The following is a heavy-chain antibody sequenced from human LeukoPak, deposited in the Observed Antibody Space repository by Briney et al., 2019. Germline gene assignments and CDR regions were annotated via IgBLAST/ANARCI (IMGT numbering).Heavy chain of an antibody. Sequence: SETLSFTCIVSGGSVSGFYWSWIRQPAGKGLEWIGRIYPSGGTNYNPSLKSRVTMSTDTSKNQFSLKLRSVTAADTAVYYCAREYGDLDYWGQGTLVTVSS. CDR2: IYPSGGT. J-gene: IGHJ4*02. V-gene: IGHV4-4*07. CDR3: AREYGDLDY. D-gene: IGHD4-17*01. CDR1: GGSVSGFY.